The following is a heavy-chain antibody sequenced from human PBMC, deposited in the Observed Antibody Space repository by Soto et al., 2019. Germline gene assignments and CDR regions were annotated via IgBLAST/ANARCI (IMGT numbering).Heavy chain of an antibody. D-gene: IGHD3-3*01. CDR3: VKDWSGNKCPCMDV. CDR1: GVTFNNYA. CDR2: ISDSGDDT. J-gene: IGHJ6*02. Sequence: GGSLRLSCAASGVTFNNYAMTWVRQAPGKGLEWVSSISDSGDDTYYADSVKGRFSISRDTSKSTLYLQMNTLRAEDTAVYYCVKDWSGNKCPCMDVWGQGTTVTVSS. V-gene: IGHV3-23*01.